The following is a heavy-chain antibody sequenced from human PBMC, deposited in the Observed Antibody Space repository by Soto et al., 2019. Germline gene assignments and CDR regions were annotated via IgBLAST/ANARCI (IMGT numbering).Heavy chain of an antibody. J-gene: IGHJ6*02. D-gene: IGHD4-4*01. V-gene: IGHV3-48*03. CDR3: ARDPAIYSGKFDYGLDV. Sequence: PGGSLRLSCAVSGFTFSSYEMNWVRQAPGKGLEWVSYIGTSGKTIYYADSVRGRFTISRDNAKNSLYLQMNSLRAEDTAVYFCARDPAIYSGKFDYGLDVWARGTTVTVSS. CDR2: IGTSGKTI. CDR1: GFTFSSYE.